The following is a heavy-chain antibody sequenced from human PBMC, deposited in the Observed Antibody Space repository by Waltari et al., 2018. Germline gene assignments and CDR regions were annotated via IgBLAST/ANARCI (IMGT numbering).Heavy chain of an antibody. J-gene: IGHJ4*02. V-gene: IGHV4-39*01. CDR3: ARHARISSGWYKSGF. CDR1: GGSINSTSHY. Sequence: QLQLQESGPRLVKPSETLSLTCTISGGSINSTSHYWGWIRQSPGKGLVWIGSLLYIGRTYINPPLKGRVAISVDTSKSQYSLKLTSVTATDTAVYYCARHARISSGWYKSGFWGQGVLVTVTS. D-gene: IGHD6-19*01. CDR2: LLYIGRT.